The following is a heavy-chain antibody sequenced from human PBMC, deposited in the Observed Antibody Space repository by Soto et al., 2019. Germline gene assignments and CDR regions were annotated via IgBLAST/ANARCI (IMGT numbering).Heavy chain of an antibody. CDR3: ARDNCWGGSCCRRFDY. CDR1: GFTFSSYW. V-gene: IGHV3-7*01. CDR2: IKQDGSEK. Sequence: GGTLRLSCAASGFTFSSYWMSWVRQAPGKGLEWVAKIKQDGSEKYYMDSGKGGFTISRDNPKNSLYLQMNSLGAEDTRLYISARDNCWGGSCCRRFDYWGQGTLVTVSS. D-gene: IGHD2-15*01. J-gene: IGHJ4*02.